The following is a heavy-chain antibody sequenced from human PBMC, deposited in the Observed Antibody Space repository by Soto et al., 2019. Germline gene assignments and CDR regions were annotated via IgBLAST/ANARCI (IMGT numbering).Heavy chain of an antibody. CDR1: GGTFSSHS. D-gene: IGHD3-16*01. J-gene: IGHJ6*02. CDR3: ARRSMGAPYYYGMDV. V-gene: IGHV1-69*13. CDR2: IIPIFGTA. Sequence: GASVKVSCKSSGGTFSSHSINWVRQAPGQGLEWMGGIIPIFGTANYAQKFQGRVTITADESTSTAYMELSSLRSEDTAVYYCARRSMGAPYYYGMDVWGQGTTVTVSS.